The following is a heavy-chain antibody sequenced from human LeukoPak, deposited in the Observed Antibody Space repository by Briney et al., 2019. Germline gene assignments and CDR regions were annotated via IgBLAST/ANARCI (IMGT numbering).Heavy chain of an antibody. CDR1: GYTFTSYD. CDR3: ARVVRIAARPLDY. D-gene: IGHD6-6*01. V-gene: IGHV1-8*01. J-gene: IGHJ4*02. CDR2: MNPNSGNT. Sequence: ASVKVSCKASGYTFTSYDINWVRQATGQGLEWMGWMNPNSGNTGYAQKFQGRVTMTRNASISTAYMELSSLRSEDTAVYYCARVVRIAARPLDYWGQGTLVTVSS.